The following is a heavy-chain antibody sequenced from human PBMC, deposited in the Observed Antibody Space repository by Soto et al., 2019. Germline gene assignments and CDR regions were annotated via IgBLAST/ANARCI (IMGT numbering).Heavy chain of an antibody. Sequence: QLQLQESGPGLVKPSETLSLTCTVSDVSISSSNSFWGWIRQPPGKGLEWIGSVSYSGSTYYNPSLRSQVTISVDTSQNQFSLKLSSVTAADTAVYYCARGDNYYYYMDVWAKGPRSVSP. D-gene: IGHD3-16*01. CDR1: DVSISSSNSF. CDR2: VSYSGST. CDR3: ARGDNYYYYMDV. V-gene: IGHV4-39*01. J-gene: IGHJ6*03.